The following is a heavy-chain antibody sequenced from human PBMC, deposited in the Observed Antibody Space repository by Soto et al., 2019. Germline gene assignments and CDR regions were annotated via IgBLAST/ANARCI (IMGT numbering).Heavy chain of an antibody. V-gene: IGHV3-15*01. CDR3: TTPRQGSHGYGY. J-gene: IGHJ4*02. CDR2: IKSKADGATT. CDR1: GITLSNAW. Sequence: PGGSLRLSCAASGITLSNAWMTWVRQAPGKGLEWVGRIKSKADGATTEYGSPVKDRFIISRDDSENTLDLQMNSLKTEDTAVYYCTTPRQGSHGYGYWGRGTLVTVSS. D-gene: IGHD3-16*01.